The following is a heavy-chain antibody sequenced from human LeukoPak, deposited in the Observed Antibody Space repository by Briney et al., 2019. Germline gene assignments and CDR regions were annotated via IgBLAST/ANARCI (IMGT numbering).Heavy chain of an antibody. CDR3: ARDPAGASAYYYYYGMDV. Sequence: ASVKVCCKASGYTFTSYAMHWVRQAPGQRLEWLGWINACNGNTKYSQKFQGRVTTTRDTSASTAYMELSSLRSEDTGVYYCARDPAGASAYYYYYGMDVWGQGTTVTVSS. V-gene: IGHV1-3*01. CDR2: INACNGNT. CDR1: GYTFTSYA. J-gene: IGHJ6*02. D-gene: IGHD1-26*01.